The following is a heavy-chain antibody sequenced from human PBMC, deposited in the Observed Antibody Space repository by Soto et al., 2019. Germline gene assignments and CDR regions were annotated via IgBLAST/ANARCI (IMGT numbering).Heavy chain of an antibody. CDR3: ARFSAGYSSGWSWTYNCGMDV. CDR2: INPNSGGT. CDR1: GYTFTGYY. D-gene: IGHD6-19*01. J-gene: IGHJ6*02. Sequence: ASVKVSCKASGYTFTGYYMHWVRQAPGQGLEWMGWINPNSGGTNYAQKFQGWVTMTRDTSISTAYMELSRLRSDDTAVYYCARFSAGYSSGWSWTYNCGMDVWDQGTTVTVSS. V-gene: IGHV1-2*04.